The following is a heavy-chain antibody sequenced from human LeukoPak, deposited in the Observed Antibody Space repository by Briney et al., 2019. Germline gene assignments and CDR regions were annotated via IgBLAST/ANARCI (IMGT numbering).Heavy chain of an antibody. J-gene: IGHJ6*02. Sequence: GESLKICCKDSGYSFNDYWIGWVRHMPGEGLEWMGIIFPCDSDTKYSPSFQGQVTISVDKSTSTAYLQWSGLQASESAMYYCGRHGLACCLGGTCFQSFHYYGMDVWGQGTTVTVSS. CDR2: IFPCDSDT. CDR3: GRHGLACCLGGTCFQSFHYYGMDV. V-gene: IGHV5-51*01. D-gene: IGHD1-1*01. CDR1: GYSFNDYW.